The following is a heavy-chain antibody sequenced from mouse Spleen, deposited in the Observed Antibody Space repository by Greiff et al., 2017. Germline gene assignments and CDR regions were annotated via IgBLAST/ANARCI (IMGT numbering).Heavy chain of an antibody. CDR3: ARWDYDVAY. CDR2: IDPSDSYT. CDR1: GYTFTSYW. D-gene: IGHD2-4*01. J-gene: IGHJ3*01. Sequence: QVQLQQPGAELVKPGASVKLSCKASGYTFTSYWMHWVKQRPGQGLEWIGEIDPSDSYTNYNQKFKGKATLTVDKSSSTAYMQLSSLTSEDSAVYFCARWDYDVAYWGQEALVTFSA. V-gene: IGHV1-69*02.